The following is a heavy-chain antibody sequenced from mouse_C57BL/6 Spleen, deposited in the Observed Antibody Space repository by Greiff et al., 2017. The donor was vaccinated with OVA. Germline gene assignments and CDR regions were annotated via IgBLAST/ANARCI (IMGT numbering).Heavy chain of an antibody. CDR2: FYPGNSDT. D-gene: IGHD2-3*01. Sequence: EVQLQQSGTVLARPGASVKMSCKTSGYTFTSYWMHWVKRRLGRGWDGIGAFYPGNSDTSYNQKFKGKAKLTAVTSASTAYMELSSLTNEDSAVYYCTRSGYDARDWYFDVWGTGTTVTVSS. V-gene: IGHV1-5*01. CDR1: GYTFTSYW. J-gene: IGHJ1*03. CDR3: TRSGYDARDWYFDV.